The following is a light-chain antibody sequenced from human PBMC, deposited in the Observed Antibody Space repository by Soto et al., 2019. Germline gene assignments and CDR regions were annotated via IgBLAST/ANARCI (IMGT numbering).Light chain of an antibody. J-gene: IGKJ4*01. CDR1: QSVAKNF. CDR2: GAS. CDR3: HQYASSPLT. Sequence: EIVLTQSPGTLSLSPGERATLSCRASQSVAKNFLAWYQQKPGQAPRLLIYGASSKASGIPDRFSGSGSGTDFTLTISRLEPEDFAVFYCHQYASSPLTFGGGTKVEIK. V-gene: IGKV3-20*01.